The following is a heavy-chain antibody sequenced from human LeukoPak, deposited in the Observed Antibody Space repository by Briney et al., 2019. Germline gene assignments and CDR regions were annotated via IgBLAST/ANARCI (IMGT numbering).Heavy chain of an antibody. CDR2: INPSGGST. CDR3: ARDQGGIDY. Sequence: ASVKVSCKASGYTFSTYPLNWVRQAPGQGLEWMGIINPSGGSTSYAQKFQGRVTMTRDTSTSTVYMELSSLRSEDTAVYYCARDQGGIDYWGQGTLVTVSS. V-gene: IGHV1-46*01. J-gene: IGHJ4*02. D-gene: IGHD2-15*01. CDR1: GYTFSTYP.